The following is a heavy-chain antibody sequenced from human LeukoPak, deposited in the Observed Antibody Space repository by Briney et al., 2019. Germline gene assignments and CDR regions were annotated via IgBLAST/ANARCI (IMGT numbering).Heavy chain of an antibody. CDR3: TRTVLDCTHGVCYDY. CDR1: GYTFTNYG. CDR2: ISPYNVNT. D-gene: IGHD2-8*01. Sequence: GASVRVSCKTSGYTFTNYGLSWVRQAPGQGLEWMGWISPYNVNTHYAQKFQGRVTVTADTSTSTAYMELRSLISDDTAVYYCTRTVLDCTHGVCYDYWGQGTLVTVSS. V-gene: IGHV1-18*01. J-gene: IGHJ4*02.